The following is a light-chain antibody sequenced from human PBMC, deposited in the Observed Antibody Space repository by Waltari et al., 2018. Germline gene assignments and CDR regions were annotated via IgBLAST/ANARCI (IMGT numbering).Light chain of an antibody. Sequence: QSPLTQPPSASGSPGQSVTISCTGTSSDVGGYKFVSWYQQHPGRAPKLMIYEVNQRPSGVPDRFSGSKSGNTASLTVSGLQAEDEADYYCSSYAGSNNLVFGTGTKVTVL. V-gene: IGLV2-8*01. CDR1: SSDVGGYKF. CDR2: EVN. CDR3: SSYAGSNNLV. J-gene: IGLJ1*01.